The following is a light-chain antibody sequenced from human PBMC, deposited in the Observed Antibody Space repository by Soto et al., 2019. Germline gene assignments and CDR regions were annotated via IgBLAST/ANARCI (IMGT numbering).Light chain of an antibody. V-gene: IGKV3-20*01. CDR1: QSVNNNY. Sequence: EIVLTQSPGTLSLSPGERATLSCRASQSVNNNYLAWYQQKPGQAPRLLIYGASRRATGIPDRFSGSGSGTDFTLTISRLEPEDFAVYYCQQYGSSSMNTFGQETKLEIK. CDR2: GAS. CDR3: QQYGSSSMNT. J-gene: IGKJ2*01.